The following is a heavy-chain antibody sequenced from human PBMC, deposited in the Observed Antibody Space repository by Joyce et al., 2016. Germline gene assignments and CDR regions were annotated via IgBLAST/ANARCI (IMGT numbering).Heavy chain of an antibody. CDR1: GGSVSSGSYY. V-gene: IGHV4-61*01. Sequence: QVQLQESGPGLVKPSETLSLTCTVSGGSVSSGSYYWSWIRQPPGKGLEWIGYIYYSGSTNYNPSRKSRVTISVDTSKNQFSLKLSSVTAADTAVYYCARGRLGAFDIWGQGTMVTVSS. D-gene: IGHD3-16*01. CDR3: ARGRLGAFDI. J-gene: IGHJ3*02. CDR2: IYYSGST.